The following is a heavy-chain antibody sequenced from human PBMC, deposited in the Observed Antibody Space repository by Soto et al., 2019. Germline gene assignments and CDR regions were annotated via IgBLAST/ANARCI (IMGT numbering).Heavy chain of an antibody. Sequence: SETLSLTCAVSCGSISSGGYSWSWIRQPPGKGLEWIGYIYHSGSTYYNPSLKSRVTISVDRSKNQFSLKLSSVTAADTAVYYCARVPDRWGQGTLVTV. CDR3: ARVPDR. J-gene: IGHJ5*02. V-gene: IGHV4-30-2*01. CDR1: CGSISSGGYS. CDR2: IYHSGST. D-gene: IGHD2-2*01.